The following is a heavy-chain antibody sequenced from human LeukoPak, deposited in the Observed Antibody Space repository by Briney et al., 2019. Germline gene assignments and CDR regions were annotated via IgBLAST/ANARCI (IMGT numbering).Heavy chain of an antibody. Sequence: SETLSLTCAVYGGSFSGYYWSWIHQPPGKGLEWIGEINHSGSTNYNPSLKSRVTISVDTSKNQFSLKLSSVTAADTAVYYCARGVPQEVLAAAGNRNRWFDPWGQGTLVTVSS. J-gene: IGHJ5*02. CDR3: ARGVPQEVLAAAGNRNRWFDP. CDR2: INHSGST. V-gene: IGHV4-34*01. D-gene: IGHD6-13*01. CDR1: GGSFSGYY.